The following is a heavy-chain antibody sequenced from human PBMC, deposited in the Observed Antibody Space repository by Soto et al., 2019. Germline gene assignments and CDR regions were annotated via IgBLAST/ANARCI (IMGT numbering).Heavy chain of an antibody. Sequence: GGSLRLSCAASGFTFSSYSMNWVRQAPGKGLEWVSSISSSSSYIYYADSVKGRFTISRDNAKNSLYLQINSLRAEDTAVYYCARGQRTATDDYYYFYCMDVWGQGTTVTVSS. V-gene: IGHV3-21*01. CDR3: ARGQRTATDDYYYFYCMDV. CDR1: GFTFSSYS. J-gene: IGHJ6*02. D-gene: IGHD4-17*01. CDR2: ISSSSSYI.